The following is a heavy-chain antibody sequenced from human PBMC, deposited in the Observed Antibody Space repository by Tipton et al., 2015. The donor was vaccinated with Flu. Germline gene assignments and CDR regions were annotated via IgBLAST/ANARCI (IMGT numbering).Heavy chain of an antibody. J-gene: IGHJ4*02. CDR3: ATLTGEDY. D-gene: IGHD7-27*01. V-gene: IGHV3-48*03. Sequence: QLVQSGGGLVQPGGSLSLSCAASGFTFSSYEMNWVRQASGKGLEWVSYISSGGNTISYADSVRGRFTISRDNTQKSLYLHLNSLRAEDTAIYYCATLTGEDYWGQGILVTVSS. CDR1: GFTFSSYE. CDR2: ISSGGNTI.